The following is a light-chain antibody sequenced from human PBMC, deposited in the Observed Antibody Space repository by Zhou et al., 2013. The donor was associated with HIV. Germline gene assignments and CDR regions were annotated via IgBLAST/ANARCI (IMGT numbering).Light chain of an antibody. J-gene: IGLJ3*02. CDR2: ENN. CDR1: SSNIGNND. V-gene: IGLV1-51*02. CDR3: GTWDSRLSAEV. Sequence: QSVLTQPPSVSAAPGQKVTISCSGSSSNIGNNDVSWYRQLPGTAPKLLIYENNKRPSGIPDRFSGSKSGTSATLGITGLQTGDEAYYYCGTWDSRLSAEVFGGGTKLTVL.